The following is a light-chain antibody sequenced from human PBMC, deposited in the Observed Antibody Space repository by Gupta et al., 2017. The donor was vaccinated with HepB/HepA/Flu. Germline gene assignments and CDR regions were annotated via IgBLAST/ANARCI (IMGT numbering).Light chain of an antibody. V-gene: IGKV3-15*01. CDR2: DAS. J-gene: IGKJ4*01. CDR3: QQYNNGPPLT. Sequence: EIVMTQSPATLSVSPGERATLSCRASQSVSSNLAWYQQKPGQAPRLLIHDASTRATGIPARFSGSGSGTEFTLTISSLQSEDFAVYYCQQYNNGPPLTFGGGTKVEVK. CDR1: QSVSSN.